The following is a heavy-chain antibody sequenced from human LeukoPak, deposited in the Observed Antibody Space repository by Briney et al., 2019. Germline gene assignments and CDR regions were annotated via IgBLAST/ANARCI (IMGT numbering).Heavy chain of an antibody. CDR2: VGSSGSTM. Sequence: PGGSLRLSCAASGFTFSTYSMNWVRQAPGKGLEWVSYVGSSGSTMYYADSVKGRFTISRDNAKNPLYLQMNSLRDEDTAVYFCTRGRFYMDVWGKGTTVTVSS. CDR3: TRGRFYMDV. CDR1: GFTFSTYS. V-gene: IGHV3-48*02. J-gene: IGHJ6*03.